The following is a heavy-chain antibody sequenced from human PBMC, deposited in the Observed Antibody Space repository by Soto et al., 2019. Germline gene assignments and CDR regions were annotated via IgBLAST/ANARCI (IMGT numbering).Heavy chain of an antibody. CDR2: IYYSGST. D-gene: IGHD3-3*01. Sequence: SETLSLTCTVSGGSISSYYWSWIRQPPGKGLEWIGYIYYSGSTNYNPSLKSRVTISVDTSKNQFSLKLSSVTAADTAVYYCARHGGNDFWSGYRRHYYYYYMDVWGKGTTVTVSS. CDR1: GGSISSYY. V-gene: IGHV4-59*08. J-gene: IGHJ6*03. CDR3: ARHGGNDFWSGYRRHYYYYYMDV.